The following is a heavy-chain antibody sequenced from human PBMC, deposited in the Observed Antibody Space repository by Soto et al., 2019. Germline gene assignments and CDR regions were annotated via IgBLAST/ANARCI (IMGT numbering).Heavy chain of an antibody. Sequence: ASVKVSCKASGYIFNGYYRHGVRQAPGRGLEWMGWINPNSGGTHYAQKFQVRVTMTRDTSSSTAYLELSRLRPDDTAVYYCAPVHGVERGYDFSLNYWGQGTLVTGSS. CDR2: INPNSGGT. V-gene: IGHV1-2*02. J-gene: IGHJ4*02. CDR1: GYIFNGYY. CDR3: APVHGVERGYDFSLNY. D-gene: IGHD3-3*01.